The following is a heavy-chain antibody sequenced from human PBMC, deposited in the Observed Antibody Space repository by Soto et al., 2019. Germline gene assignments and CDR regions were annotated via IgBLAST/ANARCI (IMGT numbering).Heavy chain of an antibody. CDR1: GITLSSYG. Sequence: TVGSLRLSCAASGITLSSYGVHWVRQAPGKGLEWVASISYDGSNKYYVDSVKGRFTISRDNSKNTLWLQMNSLRAEDTAVYYCASVGYGYDSSIVWGQGTQVTVSS. CDR3: ASVGYGYDSSIV. J-gene: IGHJ4*02. D-gene: IGHD3-22*01. V-gene: IGHV3-30-3*01. CDR2: ISYDGSNK.